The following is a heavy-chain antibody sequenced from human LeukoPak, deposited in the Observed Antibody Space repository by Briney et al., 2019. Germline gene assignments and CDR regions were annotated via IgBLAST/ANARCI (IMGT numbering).Heavy chain of an antibody. Sequence: SETLSLTCTVSGGSISSSSYYWGWIRQPPGEGLEWIGSIYYTGSTYYSPSLKSRVTISAETSKNEFSLKLSSVTAADTAVYYCTSEISSASNYWGQGTLVTVSS. D-gene: IGHD6-6*01. CDR3: TSEISSASNY. V-gene: IGHV4-39*01. CDR2: IYYTGST. J-gene: IGHJ4*02. CDR1: GGSISSSSYY.